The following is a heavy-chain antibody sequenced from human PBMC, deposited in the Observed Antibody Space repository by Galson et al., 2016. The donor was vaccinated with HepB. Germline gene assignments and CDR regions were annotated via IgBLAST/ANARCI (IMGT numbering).Heavy chain of an antibody. CDR1: GFDFSNYW. CDR2: IYNDGSIR. J-gene: IGHJ4*02. V-gene: IGHV3-74*01. Sequence: SLRLSCAVSGFDFSNYWIHWVRQAPAKGLLWVSAIYNDGSIRTYADSVRGRFTISRDNSKNMVYLQMNSPRVEDTAVYYRASPPNTAVADPFESWAQGTVVTVSS. D-gene: IGHD6-19*01. CDR3: ASPPNTAVADPFES.